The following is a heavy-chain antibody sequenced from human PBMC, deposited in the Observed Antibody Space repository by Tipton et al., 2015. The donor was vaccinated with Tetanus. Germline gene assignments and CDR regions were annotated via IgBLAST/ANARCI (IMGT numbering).Heavy chain of an antibody. J-gene: IGHJ5*02. V-gene: IGHV4-39*02. D-gene: IGHD5-24*01. Sequence: TLSLTCTVSGASISDKKYYWGWIRQPPGKGLEWTASIYFQGSTYYSPSLKSRLTIDVDTSQNLFSLRLTSVTAADTAVHYCARHLYGYWFDPWGQGALVTVSS. CDR1: GASISDKKYY. CDR2: IYFQGST. CDR3: ARHLYGYWFDP.